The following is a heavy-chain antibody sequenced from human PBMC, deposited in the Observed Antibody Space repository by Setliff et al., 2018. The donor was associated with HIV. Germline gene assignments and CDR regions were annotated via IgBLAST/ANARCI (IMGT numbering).Heavy chain of an antibody. CDR2: ISGGGGGT. J-gene: IGHJ6*02. V-gene: IGHV3-23*01. CDR3: ARVFLEWLLYRPDYVMDV. D-gene: IGHD3-3*01. CDR1: GVSFNNYA. Sequence: GGSLRLSCAASGVSFNNYAMSWVRQAPGKGLEWVSAISGGGGGTNYADSVRGRFTISRDNSKNTLYLQMNSLRAEDTAVYYCARVFLEWLLYRPDYVMDVWGQGTTVTVSS.